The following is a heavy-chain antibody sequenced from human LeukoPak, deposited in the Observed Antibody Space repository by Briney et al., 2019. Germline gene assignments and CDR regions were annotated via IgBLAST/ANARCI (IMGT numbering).Heavy chain of an antibody. CDR3: ARLPRYYDSSGSYYFDY. Sequence: GGSLRLSCAASGFTFSSYSMNWVRQAPGKGLEWVSYISSSSSTIYYADSVKGRFTISRDNAKNSLYLQMNSLRAEDTAVYYCARLPRYYDSSGSYYFDYWGQGTLATVSS. V-gene: IGHV3-48*01. J-gene: IGHJ4*02. D-gene: IGHD3-22*01. CDR1: GFTFSSYS. CDR2: ISSSSSTI.